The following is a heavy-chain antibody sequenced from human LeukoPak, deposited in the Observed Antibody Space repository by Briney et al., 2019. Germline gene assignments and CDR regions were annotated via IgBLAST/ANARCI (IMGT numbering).Heavy chain of an antibody. Sequence: GGSLRLSCAASGFTFSSYWMHWVRQVPNLGLMWVSRINSDETISEYVDSVNGRFTISRDNAKNTLYLQMNSLRAEDTAVYFCLYGGYFQHWGQGTLVTVSS. CDR2: INSDETIS. J-gene: IGHJ1*01. CDR1: GFTFSSYW. V-gene: IGHV3-74*01. D-gene: IGHD3-16*01. CDR3: LYGGYFQH.